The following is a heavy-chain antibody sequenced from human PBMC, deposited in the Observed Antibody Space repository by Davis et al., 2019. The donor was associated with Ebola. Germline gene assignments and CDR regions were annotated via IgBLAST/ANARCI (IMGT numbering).Heavy chain of an antibody. CDR3: AREGDYYDSSGPTGYYYGMDV. J-gene: IGHJ6*02. V-gene: IGHV1-18*01. CDR1: GYTFITYG. Sequence: ASVKVSCKASGYTFITYGITWVRQAPGQGLEWMGWISAYNGNTNYAQKLQGRVTMTTDTSTSTAYMGLRSRRSDDTAVYYIAREGDYYDSSGPTGYYYGMDVWGQGTTVTVSS. D-gene: IGHD3-22*01. CDR2: ISAYNGNT.